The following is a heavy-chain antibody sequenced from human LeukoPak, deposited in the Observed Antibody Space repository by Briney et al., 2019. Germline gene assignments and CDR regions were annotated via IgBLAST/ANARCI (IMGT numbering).Heavy chain of an antibody. CDR1: GGSISSYY. J-gene: IGHJ5*02. CDR3: ASTPYCTNGVCYTKNWFDP. CDR2: IYTSGST. D-gene: IGHD2-8*01. Sequence: SETLSLTCTVSGGSISSYYWSWIRQPAGKGLEWIGRIYTSGSTNYNPSLKSRVTMSVDTSKNQFSLKLSSVTAADTAVYYCASTPYCTNGVCYTKNWFDPWGQGTLVTVSS. V-gene: IGHV4-4*07.